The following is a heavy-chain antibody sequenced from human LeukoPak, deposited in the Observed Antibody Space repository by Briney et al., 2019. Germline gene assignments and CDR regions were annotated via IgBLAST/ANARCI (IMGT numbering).Heavy chain of an antibody. Sequence: GGSLRLSCAASGFTFSSYWMSWVRQAPGKGLEWVANIKQDGSEKYYVDSVKGRFTISRDNAKNSLYLQMNSLRAEDTAGYYCARDISGSYYYYYYYMDVWGKGATVTISS. CDR1: GFTFSSYW. CDR3: ARDISGSYYYYYYYMDV. J-gene: IGHJ6*03. V-gene: IGHV3-7*01. D-gene: IGHD1-26*01. CDR2: IKQDGSEK.